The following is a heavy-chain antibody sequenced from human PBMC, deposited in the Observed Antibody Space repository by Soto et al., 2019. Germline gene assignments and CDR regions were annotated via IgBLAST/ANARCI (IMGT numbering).Heavy chain of an antibody. D-gene: IGHD6-6*01. V-gene: IGHV4-30-4*01. Sequence: SETLSLTCTVSGGSISSGDYYWSWIRQPPGKGLEWIGYIYYSGSTYYNPSLKSRVTISVDRSKNQFSLKLSSVTAADTAVYYCARYSIAARRGIDYWGQGTLVTVSS. CDR2: IYYSGST. CDR3: ARYSIAARRGIDY. J-gene: IGHJ4*02. CDR1: GGSISSGDYY.